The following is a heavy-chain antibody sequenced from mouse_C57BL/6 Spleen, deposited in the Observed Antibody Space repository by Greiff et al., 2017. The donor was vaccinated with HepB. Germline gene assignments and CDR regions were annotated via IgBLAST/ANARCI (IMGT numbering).Heavy chain of an antibody. CDR2: INPSTGGT. CDR1: GYSFTGYY. CDR3: ARSWYDYEAWFAY. J-gene: IGHJ3*01. Sequence: EVQLQQSGPELVKPGASVKISCKASGYSFTGYYMNWVKQSPDKSLEWIGEINPSTGGTTYNQKFKAKATLTVDKFSSTAYLQLKSLPSEDSSVYDCARSWYDYEAWFAYWGQGTLVTVSA. D-gene: IGHD2-4*01. V-gene: IGHV1-42*01.